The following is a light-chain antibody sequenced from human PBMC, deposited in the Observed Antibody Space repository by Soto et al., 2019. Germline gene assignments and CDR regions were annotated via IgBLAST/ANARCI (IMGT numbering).Light chain of an antibody. J-gene: IGKJ1*01. Sequence: DIQMTQSPSTLSASVGDRVTITCRASQSISSWLAWYQQKPGKAPKLLIYKASSLGSGVPSRFSGSGSGTEFTLTISSLQPDDVATYYCQQYNSDSVTFGQGTKVEIK. CDR2: KAS. V-gene: IGKV1-5*03. CDR3: QQYNSDSVT. CDR1: QSISSW.